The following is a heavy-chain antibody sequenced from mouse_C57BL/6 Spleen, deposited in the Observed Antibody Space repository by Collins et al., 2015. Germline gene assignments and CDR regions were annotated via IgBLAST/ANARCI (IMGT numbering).Heavy chain of an antibody. D-gene: IGHD1-2*01. CDR3: AIHAY. Sequence: QVQLQQPGAELVMPGASVKMSCKASGYTFTDYWMHWVKQRPGQGLEWIGAIDTSDSYTSYNQKFKGKATLTVDESSSTAYMQLSSLTSEDSAVYYCAIHAYWGQGTTLTVSS. V-gene: IGHV1-69*01. CDR2: IDTSDSYT. J-gene: IGHJ2*01. CDR1: GYTFTDYW.